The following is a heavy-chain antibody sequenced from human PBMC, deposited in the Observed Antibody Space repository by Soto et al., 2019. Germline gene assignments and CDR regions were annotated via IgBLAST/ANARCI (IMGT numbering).Heavy chain of an antibody. CDR1: GYSFTSYW. CDR3: ARGHSDYDSSGYQSDC. V-gene: IGHV5-51*01. D-gene: IGHD3-22*01. CDR2: IYPGDSDT. Sequence: GESLKISCKGSGYSFTSYWIGWVRQMPGKGLEWMGIIYPGDSDTRYSPSFQGQVTISADKSISTAYLQWSSLKASDTAMYYCARGHSDYDSSGYQSDCWGQGTLVTVSS. J-gene: IGHJ4*02.